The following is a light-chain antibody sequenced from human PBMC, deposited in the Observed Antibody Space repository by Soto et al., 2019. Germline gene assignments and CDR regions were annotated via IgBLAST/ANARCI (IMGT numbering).Light chain of an antibody. CDR3: QQYGSSPRIS. CDR2: GAS. CDR1: QSISSNS. Sequence: EMVLTQSPGPLSLSPGEGATLSCMASQSISSNSLAWYQQKPGQAPRLFIYGASSRATGIPDRFIGSGSGTHFTLTISRLEPEDFALYYCQQYGSSPRISFGQGTRLEIK. V-gene: IGKV3-20*01. J-gene: IGKJ5*01.